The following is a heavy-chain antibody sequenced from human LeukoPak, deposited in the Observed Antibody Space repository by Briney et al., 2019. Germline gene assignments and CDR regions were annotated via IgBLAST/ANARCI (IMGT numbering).Heavy chain of an antibody. CDR3: ASQDTAMVTRYYYYYYYMDV. CDR2: INPNSGGT. D-gene: IGHD5-18*01. CDR1: GYTFTGYY. J-gene: IGHJ6*03. V-gene: IGHV1-2*02. Sequence: VASVKVSCKASGYTFTGYYMHWVRQAPGQGLEWMGWINPNSGGTNYAQKFQGRVTMTRDTSISTAYMELSRLRSDDTAVYYCASQDTAMVTRYYYYYYYMDVWGKGTTVTVSS.